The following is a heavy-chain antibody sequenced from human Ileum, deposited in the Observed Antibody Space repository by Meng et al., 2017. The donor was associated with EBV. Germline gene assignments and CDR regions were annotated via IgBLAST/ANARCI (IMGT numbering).Heavy chain of an antibody. V-gene: IGHV4-34*01. CDR2: ISHTGTT. CDR1: GGSFSNYY. Sequence: QRQKGAPGRLKPSETRSLTCGVYGGSFSNYYWTWIRQPPGKGLEWIGEISHTGTTKYNPSLKNRVTISLDTSNNQFSLNLNSVTAADTALYYCARYGTCGANSFYCFDPWGQGTLVTVSS. J-gene: IGHJ5*02. CDR3: ARYGTCGANSFYCFDP. D-gene: IGHD4-23*01.